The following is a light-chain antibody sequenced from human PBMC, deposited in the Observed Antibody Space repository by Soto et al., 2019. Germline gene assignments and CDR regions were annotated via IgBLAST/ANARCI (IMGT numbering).Light chain of an antibody. CDR2: GAS. V-gene: IGKV3-20*01. CDR1: QSVSATY. J-gene: IGKJ2*01. CDR3: QQYVSAPMYT. Sequence: ENLWTQSPGTLSLSPGERATLSCRASQSVSATYLACYQQKPGQAPRLLIYGASNRATGIPDRFTGSGSGTDFTLTISRLEPEDFAVYFCQQYVSAPMYTFGQGTKVDSK.